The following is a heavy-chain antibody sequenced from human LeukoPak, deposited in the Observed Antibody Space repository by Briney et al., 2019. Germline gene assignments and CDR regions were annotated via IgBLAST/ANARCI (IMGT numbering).Heavy chain of an antibody. CDR3: TGAEYDGSWFAS. CDR1: GGSFTTYY. Sequence: SETETPICTVSGGSFTTYYWNWTRQPPGKRLEWIGYIYYSGSTKYNPSLKSRVTMSVDTSKRQFSLRLYSVTAADTAIYYCTGAEYDGSWFASWGAGELVTVSS. J-gene: IGHJ5*01. V-gene: IGHV4-59*01. CDR2: IYYSGST. D-gene: IGHD2/OR15-2a*01.